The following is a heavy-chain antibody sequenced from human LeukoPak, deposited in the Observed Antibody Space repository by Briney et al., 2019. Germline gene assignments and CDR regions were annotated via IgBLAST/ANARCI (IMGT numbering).Heavy chain of an antibody. Sequence: PSQTLSLTCTVSGGSISSGSYYWSWIRQPAGKGLEWIGRIYTSGSTNYNPSLKSRVTISVDTSKNQFSLKLSSVTAADTAVYYCARDGWELNAFDIWGQGTMVTVSS. J-gene: IGHJ3*02. CDR2: IYTSGST. CDR3: ARDGWELNAFDI. D-gene: IGHD1-26*01. V-gene: IGHV4-61*02. CDR1: GGSISSGSYY.